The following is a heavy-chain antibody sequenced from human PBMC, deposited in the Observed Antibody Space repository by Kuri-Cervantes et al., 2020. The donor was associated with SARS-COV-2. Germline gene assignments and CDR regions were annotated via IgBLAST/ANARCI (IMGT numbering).Heavy chain of an antibody. D-gene: IGHD3-3*01. CDR1: GGTFNNYT. V-gene: IGHV1-69*04. Sequence: SVKVSCKASGGTFNNYTISWVRQAPGQGLEWMGRIIPIIDIADYAQRFQGRVTITADKSTTTAYMELNSLRAEDTAVYYCARDGTTTFGADPLRYYYYYMDVWGKGTTVTVSS. CDR2: IIPIIDIA. J-gene: IGHJ6*03. CDR3: ARDGTTTFGADPLRYYYYYMDV.